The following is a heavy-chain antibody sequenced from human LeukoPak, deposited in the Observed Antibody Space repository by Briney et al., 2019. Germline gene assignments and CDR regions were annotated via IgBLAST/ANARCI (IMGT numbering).Heavy chain of an antibody. V-gene: IGHV4-38-2*02. J-gene: IGHJ2*01. CDR1: GYSLSSGYY. CDR2: IYHSGST. Sequence: SETLSLTCTVSGYSLSSGYYWGWIRQPPGKGLEWIGSIYHSGSTYYNPSLRSRVTISVDTSKNQFSLKLTSVTAADTALYYCSSGSHIGIFSWYFDLWGRGTLVTVSS. D-gene: IGHD1-26*01. CDR3: SSGSHIGIFSWYFDL.